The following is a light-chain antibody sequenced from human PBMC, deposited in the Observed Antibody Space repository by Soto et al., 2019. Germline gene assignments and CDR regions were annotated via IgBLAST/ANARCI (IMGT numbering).Light chain of an antibody. CDR1: QSVRSSY. J-gene: IGKJ2*01. V-gene: IGKV3-20*01. CDR3: QQYDWSPMYT. Sequence: VLTQSPGTLSLSPGERATLSCRASQSVRSSYLAWYQQKPGQAPRLLIYGGSNRATGIPDRFSGSGSGKDCTLTISRLEPEDSAVYFCQQYDWSPMYTFGQGTKLEIK. CDR2: GGS.